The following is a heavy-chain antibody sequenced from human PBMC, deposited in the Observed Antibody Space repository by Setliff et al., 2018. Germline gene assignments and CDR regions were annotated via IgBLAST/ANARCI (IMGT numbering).Heavy chain of an antibody. J-gene: IGHJ4*02. CDR1: GNSFSSFS. CDR3: ARMSTSGPHYDY. V-gene: IGHV1-18*01. CDR2: ITAGIVDT. Sequence: ASVKVSCKASGNSFSSFSITWVRQAPGQGLEWMGWITAGIVDTKYSQKFQGRITITRDTSASTVHMELSSLRSDDTAVYYCARMSTSGPHYDYWGQGTLVTVSS. D-gene: IGHD2-8*02.